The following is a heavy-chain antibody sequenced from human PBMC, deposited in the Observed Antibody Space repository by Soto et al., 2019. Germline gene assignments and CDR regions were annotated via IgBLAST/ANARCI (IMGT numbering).Heavy chain of an antibody. Sequence: SETLSLTCTVSGGSIISSSYYWGWIRQPPGKGLEWIGSIYYSGSTYYNPSLKSRVTISVDTSKNQSSLKLSSVTAADTAVYYCARLPSSSWYTRFDYWGQGTLVTVSS. V-gene: IGHV4-39*01. J-gene: IGHJ4*02. D-gene: IGHD6-13*01. CDR2: IYYSGST. CDR3: ARLPSSSWYTRFDY. CDR1: GGSIISSSYY.